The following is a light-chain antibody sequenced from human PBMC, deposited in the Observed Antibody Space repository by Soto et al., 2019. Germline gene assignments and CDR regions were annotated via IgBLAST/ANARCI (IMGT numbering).Light chain of an antibody. J-gene: IGLJ2*01. CDR3: AAWDDSLNAVV. V-gene: IGLV1-40*01. CDR2: GD. Sequence: QSVLTQPPSVSGAPGQRVTISCSGSSSNIGTGYSVHWYQQLPGTAPKLLVYGDSRPSGVPDRFSGARSGTSASLAITGLQGEDEANFYCAAWDDSLNAVVFGGGTKLTVL. CDR1: SSNIGTGYS.